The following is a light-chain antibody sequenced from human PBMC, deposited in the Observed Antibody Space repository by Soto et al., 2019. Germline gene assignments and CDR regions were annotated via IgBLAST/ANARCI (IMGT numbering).Light chain of an antibody. CDR3: QQGYNWSWT. V-gene: IGKV3-11*01. J-gene: IGKJ1*01. CDR1: QSVSSQ. CDR2: DAS. Sequence: EIVLTQSPATLSLSPGERATLSCRASQSVSSQLAWYQQRPGQAPRLLIYDASNRATGIPARFSGSGSGTDFTLTISSLEPEDFAVYYCQQGYNWSWTFGQGTKVEIK.